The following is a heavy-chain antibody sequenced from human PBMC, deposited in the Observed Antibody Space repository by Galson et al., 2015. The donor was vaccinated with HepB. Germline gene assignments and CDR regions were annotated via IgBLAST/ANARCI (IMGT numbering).Heavy chain of an antibody. CDR2: IIPILGIA. J-gene: IGHJ4*02. CDR3: ASGYYDSSGYYLDY. CDR1: GGTFSSYA. V-gene: IGHV1-69*04. Sequence: SCKASGGTFSSYAISWVRQAPGQGLEWMGRIIPILGIANYAQKFQGRVTITADKSTSTAYMELSSLRSGDTAVYYCASGYYDSSGYYLDYWGQGTLVTVSS. D-gene: IGHD3-22*01.